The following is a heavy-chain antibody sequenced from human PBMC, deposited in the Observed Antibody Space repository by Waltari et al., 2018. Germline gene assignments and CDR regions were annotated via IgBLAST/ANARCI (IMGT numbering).Heavy chain of an antibody. J-gene: IGHJ4*02. D-gene: IGHD6-19*01. CDR2: IYHSGST. CDR3: ATSGYSSGWYYFDY. V-gene: IGHV4-38-2*01. CDR1: GYSLSSGYS. Sequence: QVQLQESGPGLVKPSETLSLTCAVSGYSLSSGYSWGWIRQPPGKGLEWIGSIYHSGSTYYNPSLKSRVTMSVDTSKNQFSLKLSSVTAADTAVYYCATSGYSSGWYYFDYWGQGTLVTVSS.